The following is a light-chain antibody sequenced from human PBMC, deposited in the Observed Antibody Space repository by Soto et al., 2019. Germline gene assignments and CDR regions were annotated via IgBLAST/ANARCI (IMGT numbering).Light chain of an antibody. Sequence: DIVMTQSPDSLAVSLGERATLNCKSSQSVLYSSNNKNYLAWYQQKPGQPPRLLIYWASTRKSGVPDRFSGSGYGTDFTLTISSLQAEDVAVYYCQQYYSTPWTFGQGTKVEIK. CDR1: QSVLYSSNNKNY. J-gene: IGKJ1*01. CDR2: WAS. V-gene: IGKV4-1*01. CDR3: QQYYSTPWT.